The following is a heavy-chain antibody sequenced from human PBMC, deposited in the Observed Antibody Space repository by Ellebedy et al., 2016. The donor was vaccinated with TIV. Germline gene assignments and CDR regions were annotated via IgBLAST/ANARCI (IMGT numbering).Heavy chain of an antibody. CDR2: IYYSGSP. D-gene: IGHD6-13*01. J-gene: IGHJ3*02. Sequence: MPSETLSLTCAVYGGSFSGYYWSWIRQPPGKGLEWIGYIYYSGSPNYNPSLKSRVTISVDTSKNQFSLKLNSVTAADTAVYYCARVVWQQPVSYAFDIWGQGTMVTVSS. CDR1: GGSFSGYY. CDR3: ARVVWQQPVSYAFDI. V-gene: IGHV4-59*01.